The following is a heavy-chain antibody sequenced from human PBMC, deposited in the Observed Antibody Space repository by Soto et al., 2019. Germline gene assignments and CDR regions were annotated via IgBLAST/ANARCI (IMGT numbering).Heavy chain of an antibody. V-gene: IGHV1-2*02. Sequence: QVQLEQSGAEVKKPGASVKVSCKTSGYTFTDHYLHWVRQAPGQGLEWVGWINPKSGTISYVQKFQGRVTMTRDTSNSTAYMELRRLRSDDTAVYYCALTSEVRLVPSLDYWGQGTLVTVSS. CDR2: INPKSGTI. CDR3: ALTSEVRLVPSLDY. J-gene: IGHJ4*02. CDR1: GYTFTDHY. D-gene: IGHD1-26*01.